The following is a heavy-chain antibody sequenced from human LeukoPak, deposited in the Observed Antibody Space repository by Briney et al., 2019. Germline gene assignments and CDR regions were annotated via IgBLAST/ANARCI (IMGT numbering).Heavy chain of an antibody. J-gene: IGHJ4*02. CDR3: AKAIKQVVRTSFDY. D-gene: IGHD6-6*01. CDR1: GFTVSSNY. Sequence: GGSLRLSCAASGFTVSSNYMSWVRQAPGKGLEWVSVIYSGGSTYYADSVKGRFTISRDNSKNTLYLQMNSLRAEDTAVYYCAKAIKQVVRTSFDYWGQGTLVTVSS. V-gene: IGHV3-53*01. CDR2: IYSGGST.